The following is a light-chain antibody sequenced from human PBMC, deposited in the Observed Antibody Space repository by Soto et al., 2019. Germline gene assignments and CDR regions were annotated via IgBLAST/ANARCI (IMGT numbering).Light chain of an antibody. Sequence: EIVLTQSPGTLYLSPGERATLSCRASQSVSSSYLAWYQQKPGQASRLLIYGASSRANGIPDMFSGSASGTDFTLIISRLEPEDFAVYYCQQYGSSPVTFGQGTKVEIK. CDR3: QQYGSSPVT. CDR1: QSVSSSY. V-gene: IGKV3-20*01. J-gene: IGKJ1*01. CDR2: GAS.